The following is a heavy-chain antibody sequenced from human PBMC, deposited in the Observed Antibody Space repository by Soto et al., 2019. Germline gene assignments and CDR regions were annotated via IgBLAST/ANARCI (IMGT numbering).Heavy chain of an antibody. Sequence: PSETLSLTCSVSGNVTFSGSYYWCWIRQRPGKGLECLGYIFNSGSAYYNPSLRSRATISLDTFKNEFSLTLRSVTAADTAVYFCARGYSGYDYNFDYWGQGISVTVSS. V-gene: IGHV4-31*03. D-gene: IGHD5-12*01. CDR1: GNVTFSGSYY. CDR3: ARGYSGYDYNFDY. J-gene: IGHJ4*02. CDR2: IFNSGSA.